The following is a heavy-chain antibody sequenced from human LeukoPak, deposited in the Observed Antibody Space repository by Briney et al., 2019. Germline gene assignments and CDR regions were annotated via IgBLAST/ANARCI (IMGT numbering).Heavy chain of an antibody. J-gene: IGHJ4*02. CDR3: AKTHCSRSTCHLDY. V-gene: IGHV3-23*01. D-gene: IGHD2-2*01. CDR1: GFTFNSYG. Sequence: GGSLRLSCAASGFTFNSYGMIWVRQAPGQGLEWVSGISASGDSRYYAGSVKGRFTISRDNSKSTLYLQMTALRAEDTAVYYCAKTHCSRSTCHLDYWGQGTLVTVSS. CDR2: ISASGDSR.